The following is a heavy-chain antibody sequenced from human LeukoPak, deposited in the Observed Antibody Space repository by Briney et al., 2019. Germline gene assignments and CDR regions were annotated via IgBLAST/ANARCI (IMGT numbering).Heavy chain of an antibody. CDR1: GDSVSSNSAA. V-gene: IGHV6-1*01. CDR2: TYYRSKWYN. CDR3: ASQSPHPLSRDGYNYYYYYYMDV. Sequence: PSQTLSLTCAISGDSVSSNSAAWNWIRQSPSRGLEWLGRTYYRSKWYNDYAVSVKSRITINPDTSKNQFSLQLNSVTPEDTAVYYCASQSPHPLSRDGYNYYYYYYMDVWGKGTTVTVSS. D-gene: IGHD5-24*01. J-gene: IGHJ6*03.